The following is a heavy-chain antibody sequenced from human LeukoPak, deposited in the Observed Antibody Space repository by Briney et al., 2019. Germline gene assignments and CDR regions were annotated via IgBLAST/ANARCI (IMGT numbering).Heavy chain of an antibody. J-gene: IGHJ4*02. CDR2: ISSSGNPI. Sequence: PGGSLRLSCAASGFTFSDYYVSWIRQAPGKGLEWVSYISSSGNPISYADSVEGRFTISRDNTKNSLYLQMNSLRAEDTAVYYCARVGIIVAAGTCDYWGQGTLVTVSS. D-gene: IGHD6-13*01. CDR3: ARVGIIVAAGTCDY. V-gene: IGHV3-11*01. CDR1: GFTFSDYY.